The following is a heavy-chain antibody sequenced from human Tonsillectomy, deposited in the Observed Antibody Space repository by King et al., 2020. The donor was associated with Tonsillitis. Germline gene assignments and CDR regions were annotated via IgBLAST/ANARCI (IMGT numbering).Heavy chain of an antibody. D-gene: IGHD3-16*02. Sequence: VQLQQWGAGLLKPSETLSLTCAVYGVSFSGYYWSWIRQPPGKGLEWIGEINHSGRTNYNPSLKSRVTISVDTSKNQFSLKLSSVTAADTAVYYCGGYPFSYYYYYGVDVWGQGTTVTVSS. V-gene: IGHV4-34*01. CDR2: INHSGRT. CDR1: GVSFSGYY. CDR3: GGYPFSYYYYYGVDV. J-gene: IGHJ6*02.